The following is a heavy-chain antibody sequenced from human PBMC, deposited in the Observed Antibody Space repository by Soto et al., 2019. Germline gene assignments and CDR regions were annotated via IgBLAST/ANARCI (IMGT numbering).Heavy chain of an antibody. D-gene: IGHD2-15*01. J-gene: IGHJ6*02. Sequence: GESLKISCAASGFTFSSYWMHWVRQAPGKGLVWVSRINSDGSSTSYADSVKGRFTISRDNAKNTLYLQMNSLRAEDTAVYYCARDKGYCSGGSCYRSVTYYYYYGMDVWGQGTTVTVSS. CDR1: GFTFSSYW. CDR2: INSDGSST. CDR3: ARDKGYCSGGSCYRSVTYYYYYGMDV. V-gene: IGHV3-74*01.